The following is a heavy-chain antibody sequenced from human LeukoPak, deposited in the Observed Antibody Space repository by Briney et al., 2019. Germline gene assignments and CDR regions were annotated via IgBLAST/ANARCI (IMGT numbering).Heavy chain of an antibody. D-gene: IGHD3-22*01. J-gene: IGHJ3*02. V-gene: IGHV3-23*01. CDR3: AKDLPYYYDSSAFET. CDR1: GFPFSRYA. CDR2: ISYSGGST. Sequence: PGGSLRLPCAASGFPFSRYAMRWVPQAPGKGLEGVAVISYSGGSTNYADSVKGRFTNSRENSKNTLYLQMNSLRAEDTAVYYCAKDLPYYYDSSAFETWGQGTMVTVSS.